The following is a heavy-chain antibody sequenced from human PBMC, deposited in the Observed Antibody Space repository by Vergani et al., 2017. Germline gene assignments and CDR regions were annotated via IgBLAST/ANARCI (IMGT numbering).Heavy chain of an antibody. CDR2: IFSNDEK. J-gene: IGHJ5*02. V-gene: IGHV2-26*01. Sequence: QVTLKESGPVLVKPTETLTLTCTVSGFSLSNARMGVSWIRQPPGKALEWLAHIFSNDEKSYSTSLKSRLTTSKDTSKSQVVLTMTNMDPVDTATCYCARTLGSSWYRAYNWFDPWGQGTLVTVSS. CDR1: GFSLSNARMG. CDR3: ARTLGSSWYRAYNWFDP. D-gene: IGHD6-13*01.